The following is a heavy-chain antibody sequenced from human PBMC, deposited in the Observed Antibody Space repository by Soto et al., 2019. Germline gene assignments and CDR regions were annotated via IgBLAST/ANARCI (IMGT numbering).Heavy chain of an antibody. CDR2: IYYYGST. J-gene: IGHJ3*02. D-gene: IGHD3-10*01. CDR1: GGSISSGGYY. CDR3: ARVGGIHAFDI. V-gene: IGHV4-31*03. Sequence: QVQLQESGPGLVKPSQTLSLTCTVSGGSISSGGYYWSWIRQHPGKGLEWIGYIYYYGSTYYNPSLKPRLTIYVDTSKNQFSLKLSSVTAADTAVYYCARVGGIHAFDIWGQGTMVTGSS.